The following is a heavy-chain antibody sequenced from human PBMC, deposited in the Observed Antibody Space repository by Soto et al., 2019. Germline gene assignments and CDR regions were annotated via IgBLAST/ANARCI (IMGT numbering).Heavy chain of an antibody. Sequence: QVQLVQSGAEVKKPGASVKVSCKASGYTFTNYAMHWVRQAPGQRLEWMGWINAGNGNTKYSQQFQGRVTITRDTSASTAYMGLSSLRSEDTAVYYCARSSGYHYLEYWGQGTLVTVSS. V-gene: IGHV1-3*01. CDR1: GYTFTNYA. J-gene: IGHJ4*02. CDR3: ARSSGYHYLEY. D-gene: IGHD3-22*01. CDR2: INAGNGNT.